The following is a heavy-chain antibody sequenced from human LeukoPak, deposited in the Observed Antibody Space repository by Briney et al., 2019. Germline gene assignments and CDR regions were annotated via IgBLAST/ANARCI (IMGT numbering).Heavy chain of an antibody. Sequence: PGGSLRLSCAASGFTFSSDYMSWVRQAPGKGLEWVSAIYGGGGSTYYTDSVKGRYSIFRDNSKNTLYMQMNRLRAEDTAVYYCAKGPAGTVEFFDYWGQGTLVTVSS. CDR3: AKGPAGTVEFFDY. CDR1: GFTFSSDY. CDR2: IYGGGGST. V-gene: IGHV3-23*01. J-gene: IGHJ4*02. D-gene: IGHD6-13*01.